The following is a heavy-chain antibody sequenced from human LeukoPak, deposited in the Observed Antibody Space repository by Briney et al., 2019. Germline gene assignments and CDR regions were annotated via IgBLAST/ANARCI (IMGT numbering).Heavy chain of an antibody. J-gene: IGHJ4*02. V-gene: IGHV3-53*01. CDR3: ARGSRYCSSTSCYADFDY. D-gene: IGHD2-2*01. CDR1: GFTVSNYY. CDR2: IYSGGGT. Sequence: GGSLRLSCAASGFTVSNYYMSWVRQAPGKGLEWVSVIYSGGGTHYADSVKGRFTISRDNSKNTLYLQMNNLRAEDTAVYYCARGSRYCSSTSCYADFDYWGQGTLVTVSS.